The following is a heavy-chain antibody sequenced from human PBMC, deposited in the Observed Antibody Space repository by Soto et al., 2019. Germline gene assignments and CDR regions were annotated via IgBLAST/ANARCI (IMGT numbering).Heavy chain of an antibody. CDR3: ARCYWENYFYAMDV. CDR2: IIPMFGIG. Sequence: QVQLVQSGAEVKMPGSSVRVSCKASGGSFSKYGISWVRQAPGQGLEWMGGIIPMFGIGNYAEKFLGRVTITADESTSTSHMELSSLRSEDTAVYFCARCYWENYFYAMDVWGQGTTVTVSS. D-gene: IGHD2-21*01. V-gene: IGHV1-69*01. J-gene: IGHJ6*02. CDR1: GGSFSKYG.